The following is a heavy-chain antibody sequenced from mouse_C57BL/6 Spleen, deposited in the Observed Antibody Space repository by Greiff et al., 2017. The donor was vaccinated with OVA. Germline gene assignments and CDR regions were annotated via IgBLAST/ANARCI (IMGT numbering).Heavy chain of an antibody. J-gene: IGHJ4*01. V-gene: IGHV5-9-1*02. CDR1: GFTFSSYA. CDR3: TRDSYYGVDY. Sequence: EVKLMESGAGLVKPGGSLKLSCAASGFTFSSYAMSWVRQTPEKRLEWVAYISSGGDYIYYADTVKGRFTISRDNARNTLYLQMSSLKSEDTAMYYCTRDSYYGVDYWGQGTSVTVSS. CDR2: ISSGGDYI.